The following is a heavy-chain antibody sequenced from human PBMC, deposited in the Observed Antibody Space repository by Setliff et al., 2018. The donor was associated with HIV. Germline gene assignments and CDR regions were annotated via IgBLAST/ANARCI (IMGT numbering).Heavy chain of an antibody. D-gene: IGHD3-3*01. J-gene: IGHJ5*02. CDR2: FYETGYT. CDR1: GDSISSYS. Sequence: PSETLSLTCTVSGDSISSYSWSWIRQSPGKGLEWIGSFYETGYTYYNPSLKSRVIISLDTSKNHPSLKLSSVTAADTAVYYCAREEDYNFWSGYDWFDPWGQGTLVTVSS. V-gene: IGHV4-59*13. CDR3: AREEDYNFWSGYDWFDP.